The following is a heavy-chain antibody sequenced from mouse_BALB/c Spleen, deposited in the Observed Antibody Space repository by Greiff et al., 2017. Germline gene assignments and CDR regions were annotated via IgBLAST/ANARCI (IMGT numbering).Heavy chain of an antibody. V-gene: IGHV10-3*03. CDR2: IRSKSNNYAT. D-gene: IGHD2-2*01. Sequence: EVQLVESGGGLVQPKGSLKLSCAASGFTFNTYAMHWVCQAPGKGLEWVARIRSKSNNYATYYADSVKDRFTISRDDSQSMLYLQMNNLKTEDTAMYYCVREGYRYAMDYWGQGTSVTVSS. CDR1: GFTFNTYA. CDR3: VREGYRYAMDY. J-gene: IGHJ4*01.